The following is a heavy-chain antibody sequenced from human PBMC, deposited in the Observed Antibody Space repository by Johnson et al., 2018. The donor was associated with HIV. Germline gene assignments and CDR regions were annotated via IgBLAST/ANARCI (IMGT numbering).Heavy chain of an antibody. J-gene: IGHJ3*02. CDR1: GFTFSSYG. Sequence: MLLVESGGGLVQPGGSLSLSCTASGFTFSSYGMHWVRQAPGKGLEWVTFIRFDGNNKYYADSVEGRFTISRDNSTNTLHLQMNSLRVEDTAVYYCAKDFTDGAFDIWGRGTMVTVSS. D-gene: IGHD5-24*01. V-gene: IGHV3-30*02. CDR3: AKDFTDGAFDI. CDR2: IRFDGNNK.